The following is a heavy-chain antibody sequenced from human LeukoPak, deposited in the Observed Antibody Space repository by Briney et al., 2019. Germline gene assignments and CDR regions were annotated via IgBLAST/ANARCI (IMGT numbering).Heavy chain of an antibody. Sequence: PSQTLSLTCTVSGGSISSGNYYWSWIRQPPGKGLEWIGEFNYSGGTTYNPSLKSRVTISVDTSKNQFSLRLNSVTAADTAVYYCARGRSNYYYYGMDVWGQGTTVTVSS. CDR2: FNYSGGT. J-gene: IGHJ6*02. V-gene: IGHV4-30-4*01. CDR1: GGSISSGNYY. D-gene: IGHD2-15*01. CDR3: ARGRSNYYYYGMDV.